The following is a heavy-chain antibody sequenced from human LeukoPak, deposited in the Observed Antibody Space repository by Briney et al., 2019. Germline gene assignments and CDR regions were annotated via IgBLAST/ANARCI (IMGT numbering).Heavy chain of an antibody. CDR3: ARELGYSSSWYGEVDYMDV. CDR2: IKQDGSEK. J-gene: IGHJ6*03. Sequence: GGSLRLSCAASGFTFSSYWMSWVRQAPGKGLEWVANIKQDGSEKYYVDSVKGRFTISRDNAKNSLYLQMNSLRAEDTAVYYCARELGYSSSWYGEVDYMDVWGKGTTVTVSS. CDR1: GFTFSSYW. V-gene: IGHV3-7*01. D-gene: IGHD6-13*01.